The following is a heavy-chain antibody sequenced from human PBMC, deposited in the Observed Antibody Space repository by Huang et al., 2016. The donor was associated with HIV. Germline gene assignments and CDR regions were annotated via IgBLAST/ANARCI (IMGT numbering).Heavy chain of an antibody. J-gene: IGHJ6*03. V-gene: IGHV4-39*01. CDR2: IYYMGST. Sequence: QLLLQESGPGLVTPSEALALTCAVSGGSIRSSDYHWGWIRQPPGKGLEWIGSIYYMGSTHYSPSLKSRVTIAGDTSKNLFFLNLTSMTAADTAVYYCARHREGPVAYYSGWGSHLNYMDVWGRGRTVVVSS. CDR1: GGSIRSSDYH. CDR3: ARHREGPVAYYSGWGSHLNYMDV. D-gene: IGHD3-10*01.